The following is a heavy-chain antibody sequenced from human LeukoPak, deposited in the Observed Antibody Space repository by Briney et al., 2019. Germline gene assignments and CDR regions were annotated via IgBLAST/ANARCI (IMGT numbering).Heavy chain of an antibody. J-gene: IGHJ6*03. CDR3: ARSKGYCSSTSCYYYYYYMDV. Sequence: GESLKISCKGSGYSFTSYWIGWVRQMPGKGLEWMGIIYPGDSDTRYSPSFQGQVTISADKSISTAYLQWNSLKASDTAMYYCARSKGYCSSTSCYYYYYYMDVWGKGTTVTVSS. D-gene: IGHD2-2*01. V-gene: IGHV5-51*01. CDR2: IYPGDSDT. CDR1: GYSFTSYW.